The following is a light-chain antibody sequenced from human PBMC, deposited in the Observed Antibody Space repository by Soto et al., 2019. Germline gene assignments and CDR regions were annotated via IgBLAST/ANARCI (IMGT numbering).Light chain of an antibody. J-gene: IGLJ1*01. Sequence: QSVLTQPPSVSGAPGQRVTISCTGSSSNIGSTHDVQWYQQLPGTAPKLLIHGNTDRPSGVPDRFSGSKSGTSASLAITGLQADDEDDYYCQSYDDSLSVHYVFGTGTKLTVL. V-gene: IGLV1-40*01. CDR2: GNT. CDR3: QSYDDSLSVHYV. CDR1: SSNIGSTHD.